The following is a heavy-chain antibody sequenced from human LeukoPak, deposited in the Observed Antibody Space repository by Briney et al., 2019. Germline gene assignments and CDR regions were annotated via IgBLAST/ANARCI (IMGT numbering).Heavy chain of an antibody. D-gene: IGHD2-8*02. CDR2: INPSGSRT. V-gene: IGHV1-46*01. J-gene: IGHJ4*01. Sequence: ASVKVSCKAPGYIFTNYFMHWVRQAPGQGLEWMGLINPSGSRTNYAQKFQGRVTMTRDTSTSTVYMDLSSLRSDDTAVYYCARGGHLRYDDTGVDYWGHGTLVTVSS. CDR3: ARGGHLRYDDTGVDY. CDR1: GYIFTNYF.